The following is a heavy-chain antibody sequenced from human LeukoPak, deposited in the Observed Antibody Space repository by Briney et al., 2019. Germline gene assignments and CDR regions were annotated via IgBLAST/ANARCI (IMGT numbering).Heavy chain of an antibody. CDR2: IYSGGST. CDR3: ARDVHEGYYYYYGMDV. Sequence: GGSLRLSCAASGFTFSSNYMSWVRQAPGKGLEWVSVIYSGGSTYYADSVKGRFTISRDNSKNTLYLQMNSLRAEDTAVYYCARDVHEGYYYYYGMDVWGQGTTVTVSS. V-gene: IGHV3-66*01. J-gene: IGHJ6*02. CDR1: GFTFSSNY.